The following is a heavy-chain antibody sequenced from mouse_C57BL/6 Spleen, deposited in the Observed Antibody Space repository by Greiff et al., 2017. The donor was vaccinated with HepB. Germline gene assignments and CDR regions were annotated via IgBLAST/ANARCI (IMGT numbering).Heavy chain of an antibody. CDR3: ARSITGTRYFDY. D-gene: IGHD4-1*01. CDR1: GYTFTSYW. J-gene: IGHJ2*01. V-gene: IGHV1-72*01. Sequence: VQLQQPGAELVKPGASVKLSCKASGYTFTSYWMHWVKPRPGRGLEWIGRIDPNSCGTKYNEQFTSQARLTVDKPSSTAYMQLSSLTSEDSAVYYGARSITGTRYFDYWGQGTTLTVSS. CDR2: IDPNSCGT.